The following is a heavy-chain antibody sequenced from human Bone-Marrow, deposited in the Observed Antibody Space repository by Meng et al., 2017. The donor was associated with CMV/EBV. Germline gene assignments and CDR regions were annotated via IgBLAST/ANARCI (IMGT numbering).Heavy chain of an antibody. V-gene: IGHV3-9*01. CDR3: AKDYYYYGMDV. J-gene: IGHJ6*02. Sequence: GGSLRLSCAASGFTFDDYAMHWVRQAPGKGLEWVSGISWNSGSIGYADSVKGRFTISRDNAKNSLYLQMNSLRAEDTALYYCAKDYYYYGMDVWSQGTTVTVSS. CDR1: GFTFDDYA. CDR2: ISWNSGSI.